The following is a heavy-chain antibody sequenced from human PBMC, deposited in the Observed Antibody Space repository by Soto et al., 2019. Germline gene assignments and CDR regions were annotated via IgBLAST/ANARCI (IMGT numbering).Heavy chain of an antibody. CDR2: IYYSGRT. CDR1: GDSISVNNYY. J-gene: IGHJ4*02. D-gene: IGHD6-13*01. CDR3: ARQGPSSTSSSYFFDS. V-gene: IGHV4-39*01. Sequence: PSETLSLTCTVSGDSISVNNYYWAWIRQPPGEGLEWVATIYYSGRTYYNPSLERRVTISVDTSKNQFSLKLSSVNAADTSVYYCARQGPSSTSSSYFFDSWGEGTLVNVSS.